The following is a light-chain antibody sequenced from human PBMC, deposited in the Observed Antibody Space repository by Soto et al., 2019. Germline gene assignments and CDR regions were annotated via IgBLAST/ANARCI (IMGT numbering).Light chain of an antibody. CDR1: SSDVGGYNY. V-gene: IGLV2-14*01. CDR3: SSYTSSSTPV. J-gene: IGLJ1*01. CDR2: EVS. Sequence: ALAQPASVSWSPGQSITISCTGTSSDVGGYNYVSWYQQHPGKAPKLMIYEVSNRPSGVSNRFSGSKSGNTASLTISGLQAEDEADYYCSSYTSSSTPVFGTGTKVTV.